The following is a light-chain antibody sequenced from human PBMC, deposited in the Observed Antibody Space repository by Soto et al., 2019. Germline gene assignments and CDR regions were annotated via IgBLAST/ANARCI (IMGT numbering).Light chain of an antibody. CDR2: DVS. V-gene: IGLV2-14*03. CDR3: SSYTSLTTDV. CDR1: SSDVGGYNY. J-gene: IGLJ1*01. Sequence: QSALTQPASVSGSPGQSITISCTGSSSDVGGYNYVSWYQHYPGKAPKLMIYDVSYRPSGVSDRFSGSKSGNTASLTISGLQAEDEADYYCSSYTSLTTDVFGTGTKVTVL.